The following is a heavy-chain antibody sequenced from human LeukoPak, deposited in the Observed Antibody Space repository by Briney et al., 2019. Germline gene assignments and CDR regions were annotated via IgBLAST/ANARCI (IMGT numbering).Heavy chain of an antibody. V-gene: IGHV1-69*13. CDR1: GGTFSSYA. J-gene: IGHJ4*02. D-gene: IGHD2-2*01. CDR3: ARVRGKYCSSTSCYSFDY. CDR2: IIPIFGTA. Sequence: SVKVSCKASGGTFSSYAISWVRQAPGQGLEWMGGIIPIFGTANYAQKFQGRVMITADESTSTAYMELSSLRSEDTAVYYCARVRGKYCSSTSCYSFDYWGQGTLVTVSS.